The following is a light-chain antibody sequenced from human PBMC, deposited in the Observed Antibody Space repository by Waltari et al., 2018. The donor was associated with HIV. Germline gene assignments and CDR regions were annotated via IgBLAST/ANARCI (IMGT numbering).Light chain of an antibody. V-gene: IGLV1-47*01. CDR1: SSQLGTNY. J-gene: IGLJ3*02. Sequence: QSVLTQPPSASGTPGQRVTISCSGSSSQLGTNYVYQFQQLPGTIPRLLIYKNDQRPSGVPDRFSGSKSGTSASLAISGLRSEDEADYSCVAWDDSLSGLLFGGGTKLTVL. CDR2: KND. CDR3: VAWDDSLSGLL.